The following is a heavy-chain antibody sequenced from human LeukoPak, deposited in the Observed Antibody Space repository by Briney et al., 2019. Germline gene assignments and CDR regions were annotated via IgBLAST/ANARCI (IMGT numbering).Heavy chain of an antibody. Sequence: GASVKVSCKASGYTFTSYDINWVRQATGQGLEWMGWMNPNSGNTGYAQKFQGRVTMTRNTSISTAYMELSSLRSEDTAVYYCARFYYDILTGYSVDAFDIWGQGTMVTVSS. CDR2: MNPNSGNT. J-gene: IGHJ3*02. V-gene: IGHV1-8*01. CDR1: GYTFTSYD. CDR3: ARFYYDILTGYSVDAFDI. D-gene: IGHD3-9*01.